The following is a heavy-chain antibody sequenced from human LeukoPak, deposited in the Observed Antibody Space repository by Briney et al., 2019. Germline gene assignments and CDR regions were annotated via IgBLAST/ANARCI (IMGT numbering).Heavy chain of an antibody. D-gene: IGHD3-16*01. CDR1: GGSISSYY. V-gene: IGHV4-59*01. J-gene: IGHJ4*02. Sequence: PSETLSLTCTVSGGSISSYYWSWIRQSPGKGLEWIGYIYNSGSTDYNPSFKSRVTISVDTSKNQFSLKLTSVTAADTALYYCARARTLCFFDYWGQGTLVTVSS. CDR3: ARARTLCFFDY. CDR2: IYNSGST.